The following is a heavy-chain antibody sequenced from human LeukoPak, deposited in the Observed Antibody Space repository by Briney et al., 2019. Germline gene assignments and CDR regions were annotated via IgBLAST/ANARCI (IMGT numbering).Heavy chain of an antibody. CDR2: ISSSSSYI. Sequence: PGGSLRLSCAASGFTFSSYAMSWVRQAPGKGLEWVSSISSSSSYIYYADSVKGRFTISRDNAKNSLYLQMNSLRAEDTAVYYCARGPTFPDVIISFWGQGTLVTVSS. V-gene: IGHV3-21*01. J-gene: IGHJ4*02. CDR3: ARGPTFPDVIISF. D-gene: IGHD2-21*01. CDR1: GFTFSSYA.